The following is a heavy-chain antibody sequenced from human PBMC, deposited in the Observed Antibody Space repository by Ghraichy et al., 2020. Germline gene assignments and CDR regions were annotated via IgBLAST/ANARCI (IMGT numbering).Heavy chain of an antibody. CDR1: GFIFTSYT. D-gene: IGHD2/OR15-2a*01. CDR2: ISFNTDAT. V-gene: IGHV3-48*02. Sequence: LTCAASGFIFTSYTFSWVRQAPGKGLEWVSHISFNTDATYYADSVKGRFTISRDSAKNSLYLQMNSLRDEDTALYYCARLLTRSSMDVWGKGTTVTVSS. CDR3: ARLLTRSSMDV. J-gene: IGHJ6*04.